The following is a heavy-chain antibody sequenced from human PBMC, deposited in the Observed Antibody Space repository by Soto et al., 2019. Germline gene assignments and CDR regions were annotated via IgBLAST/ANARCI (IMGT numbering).Heavy chain of an antibody. Sequence: QVQLQQWGAGLLKPSETLSLTCAVYGGSFSGYYWSWIRQPPGKGLEWLGEINHSGSTNYNPSLKSRVTISVDTSKNQFSLKLSSVTAADTAVYYCARVRRGYSGYPRNYYYYGMDVWGQGTTVTVSS. CDR2: INHSGST. D-gene: IGHD5-12*01. J-gene: IGHJ6*02. CDR3: ARVRRGYSGYPRNYYYYGMDV. CDR1: GGSFSGYY. V-gene: IGHV4-34*01.